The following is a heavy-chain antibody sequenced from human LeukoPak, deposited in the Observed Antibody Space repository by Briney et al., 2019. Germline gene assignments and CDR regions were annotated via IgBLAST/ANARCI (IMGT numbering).Heavy chain of an antibody. J-gene: IGHJ4*02. Sequence: SQTLSLTCTVSGGSISSGDYYWSWIRQSPGKGLEWIGYIYYSGSTYYNPSLKSRVTISVDTSKNQFSLKLSSVTAADTAVYYCARVARGSGWFYFDYWGQGTLVTVSS. CDR2: IYYSGST. D-gene: IGHD6-19*01. CDR1: GGSISSGDYY. CDR3: ARVARGSGWFYFDY. V-gene: IGHV4-30-4*01.